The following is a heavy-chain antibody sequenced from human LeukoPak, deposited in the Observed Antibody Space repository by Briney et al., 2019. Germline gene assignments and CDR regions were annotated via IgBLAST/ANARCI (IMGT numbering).Heavy chain of an antibody. D-gene: IGHD1-7*01. CDR3: ARVGTTPHTPTY. CDR2: IYTSGST. J-gene: IGHJ4*02. CDR1: GGSISSGSYY. V-gene: IGHV4-61*02. Sequence: SETLSLTCTVSGGSISSGSYYWSWVRQPAGKGLEWIGRIYTSGSTNYNPSLKSRVTISVDRSKNQFSLKLSSVTAADTAVYYCARVGTTPHTPTYWGQGTLATVSS.